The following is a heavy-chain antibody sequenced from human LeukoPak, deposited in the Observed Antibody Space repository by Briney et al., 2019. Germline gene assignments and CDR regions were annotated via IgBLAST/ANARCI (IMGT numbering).Heavy chain of an antibody. CDR1: GFIFSGYG. CDR3: SREGGSGSYLGNFDY. D-gene: IGHD1-26*01. J-gene: IGHJ4*02. V-gene: IGHV3-33*01. Sequence: GGSLRLSCAASGFIFSGYGIHWVRQAPGKGLEWVAFISYGGNYKTYADSVKGRFTISRDSSKNTLYLQMNSVKAEDTAVYYCSREGGSGSYLGNFDYWGQGTLVTVSS. CDR2: ISYGGNYK.